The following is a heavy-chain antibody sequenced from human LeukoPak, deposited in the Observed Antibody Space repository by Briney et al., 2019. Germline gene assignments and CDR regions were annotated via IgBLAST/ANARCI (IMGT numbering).Heavy chain of an antibody. V-gene: IGHV4-34*01. Sequence: SETLSLTCTVSGGSITTAGYYWSWIRQPPGKGLEWIGEINHSGSTNYNPSLKSRVTISVDTSKNQFSLKLSSVTAADTAVYYCARGRRSAARPSSLDYWGQGTLVTVSS. CDR3: ARGRRSAARPSSLDY. CDR2: INHSGST. CDR1: GGSITTAGYY. D-gene: IGHD6-6*01. J-gene: IGHJ4*02.